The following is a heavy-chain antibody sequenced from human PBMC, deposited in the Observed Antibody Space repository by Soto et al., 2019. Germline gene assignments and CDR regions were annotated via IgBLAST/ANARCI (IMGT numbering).Heavy chain of an antibody. CDR2: ISHDGSKR. V-gene: IGHV3-30-3*01. J-gene: IGHJ3*02. Sequence: QVQLVESGGGVVQSGRSLRLSCTASGFTFSNYAMHWVRQAPGKGLEWVTVISHDGSKRYYADSGKGRFTASRDNSKNTLYLQMDSLRDEDTAVYYCASPAIPGHCAFDIWGQGTMVTVSS. D-gene: IGHD2-2*01. CDR1: GFTFSNYA. CDR3: ASPAIPGHCAFDI.